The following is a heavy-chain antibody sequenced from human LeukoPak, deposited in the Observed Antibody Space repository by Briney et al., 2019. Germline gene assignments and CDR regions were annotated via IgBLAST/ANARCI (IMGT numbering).Heavy chain of an antibody. D-gene: IGHD3-16*01. CDR2: ISSSGNYI. Sequence: GGSLRLSCAASGFTFNKYSMNWVRQAPGKGLEWLSSISSSGNYIYYAESVKGRFTISRDNAKNSVYLQMNSLRAEDTAVYYCATHKGEHKRYYFDYWGQGTLVTVSS. V-gene: IGHV3-21*01. J-gene: IGHJ4*02. CDR3: ATHKGEHKRYYFDY. CDR1: GFTFNKYS.